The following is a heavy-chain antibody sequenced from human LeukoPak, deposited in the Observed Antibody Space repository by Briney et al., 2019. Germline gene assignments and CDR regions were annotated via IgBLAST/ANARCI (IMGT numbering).Heavy chain of an antibody. J-gene: IGHJ6*03. CDR2: INHSGST. Sequence: SETLSLTCAVYGGSFSGYYWSWIRQPPGKGLEWIGEINHSGSTSYNPSLKSRVTISVDTSKNQFSLKLSSVTAADTAVYYCARGRITIFGVVIIHPRGSYMDVWGKGTTVTVSS. D-gene: IGHD3-3*01. CDR3: ARGRITIFGVVIIHPRGSYMDV. V-gene: IGHV4-34*01. CDR1: GGSFSGYY.